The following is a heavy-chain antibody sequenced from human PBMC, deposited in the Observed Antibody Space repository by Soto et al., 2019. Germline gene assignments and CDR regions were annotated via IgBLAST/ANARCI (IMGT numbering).Heavy chain of an antibody. V-gene: IGHV3-23*01. CDR3: AKDQGSSWYEIDY. Sequence: GGSLRLSCAASGFTFSSFHMTWVRQAPGKGLEWVSTISGSGGSTYYADSVKGRFTISRDNSKNTLYLQMNSLRAEDTAVYYCAKDQGSSWYEIDYWGQGTLVTVSS. CDR2: ISGSGGST. D-gene: IGHD6-13*01. CDR1: GFTFSSFH. J-gene: IGHJ4*02.